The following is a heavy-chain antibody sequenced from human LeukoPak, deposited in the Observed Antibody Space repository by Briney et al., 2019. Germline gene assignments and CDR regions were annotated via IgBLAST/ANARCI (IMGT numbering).Heavy chain of an antibody. V-gene: IGHV4-38-2*02. CDR1: GYSISSGYY. J-gene: IGHJ6*03. D-gene: IGHD2-8*02. CDR2: IYHSGST. Sequence: SETLSLTCTVSGYSISSGYYWGWIRQPPGEGLEWIGSIYHSGSTYYNPSLKSRVTISVDTSKNQFSLKLSSVTAADTAVYYCARVYGSGYYYYMDVWGKGTTVTISS. CDR3: ARVYGSGYYYYMDV.